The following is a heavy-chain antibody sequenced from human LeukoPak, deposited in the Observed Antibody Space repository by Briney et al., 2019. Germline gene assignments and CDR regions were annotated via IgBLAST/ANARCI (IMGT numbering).Heavy chain of an antibody. Sequence: SETLSLTCTVSGGSISSGGYYWSWIRQHPGKGLEWIGYIYYSGSTYYNPSLKSRVTISVDTSKNQFSLKLSSVTAADTAVYYCARVKTSYYYGSGSRAFDYWGQGTLVTVSS. D-gene: IGHD3-10*01. CDR2: IYYSGST. CDR3: ARVKTSYYYGSGSRAFDY. J-gene: IGHJ4*02. V-gene: IGHV4-31*03. CDR1: GGSISSGGYY.